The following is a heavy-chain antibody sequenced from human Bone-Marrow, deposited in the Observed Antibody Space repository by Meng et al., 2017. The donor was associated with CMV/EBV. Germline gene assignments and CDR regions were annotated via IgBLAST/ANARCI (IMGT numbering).Heavy chain of an antibody. D-gene: IGHD6-6*01. V-gene: IGHV1-18*01. CDR1: GYTFTSYG. CDR3: ARIPKVFDSSSLGGDY. CDR2: ISAYNGNT. Sequence: ASVKVSCKASGYTFTSYGISWVRQAPGQGLEWMGWISAYNGNTNYAQKLQGRVTMTTDTSTSTAYMELRSLRSDDTAVYYGARIPKVFDSSSLGGDYWGQGTLVTVSS. J-gene: IGHJ4*02.